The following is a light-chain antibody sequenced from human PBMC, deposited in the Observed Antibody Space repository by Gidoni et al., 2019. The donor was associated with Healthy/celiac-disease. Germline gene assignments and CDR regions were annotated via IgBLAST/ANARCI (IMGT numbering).Light chain of an antibody. CDR3: QSADSSGTWV. V-gene: IGLV3-25*03. Sequence: SHELTQPPAVSVSPGKTARITCSGDALPKQYAYWYQPKPGQAPVLVIYKDSERPSGIPERFSGSSSGTTVTLTISGVQAEDEADYYCQSADSSGTWVFGGVTKLTVL. CDR2: KDS. J-gene: IGLJ3*02. CDR1: ALPKQY.